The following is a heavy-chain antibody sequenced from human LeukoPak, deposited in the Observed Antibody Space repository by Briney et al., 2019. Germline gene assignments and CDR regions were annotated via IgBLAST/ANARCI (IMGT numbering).Heavy chain of an antibody. CDR2: IYYSGST. J-gene: IGHJ4*02. V-gene: IGHV4-59*01. CDR3: ARDPRGCSGGSCYSI. CDR1: GGSISSYY. Sequence: SETLSLTCTVSGGSISSYYWSWIRQPPGKGLEWIGYIYYSGSTNYNPSLKSRVTISVDTSKNQSSLKLSSVTAADTAVYYCARDPRGCSGGSCYSIWGQGTLVTVSS. D-gene: IGHD2-15*01.